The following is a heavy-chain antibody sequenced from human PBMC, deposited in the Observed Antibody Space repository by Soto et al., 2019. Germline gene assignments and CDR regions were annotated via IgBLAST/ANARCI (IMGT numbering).Heavy chain of an antibody. J-gene: IGHJ4*02. CDR3: ARHGPGVKYLDY. Sequence: SETLSLTCTVSGGSISSSSYYWGWIRQPPGKGLEWIGSIYYSGSTYYNPSLKSRVTISVDTSKNQFSLKLSSVTAADTAVYYCARHGPGVKYLDYWGQGTLVTVSS. CDR1: GGSISSSSYY. V-gene: IGHV4-39*01. CDR2: IYYSGST.